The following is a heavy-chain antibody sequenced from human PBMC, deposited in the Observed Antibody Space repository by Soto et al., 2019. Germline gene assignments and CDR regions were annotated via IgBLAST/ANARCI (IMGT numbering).Heavy chain of an antibody. D-gene: IGHD3-3*02. V-gene: IGHV3-30-3*01. CDR1: GFTFSSYA. CDR2: ISYDGSNK. CDR3: ARQFWSGQKYYYYYYGMDV. Sequence: QVQLVESGGGVVQPGRSLRLSCAASGFTFSSYAMHWVRQAPGKGLEWVAVISYDGSNKYYADSVKGRFTISRDNSKNTLYLLMNSLRAEDTAVYYCARQFWSGQKYYYYYYGMDVWGQGTTVTVSS. J-gene: IGHJ6*02.